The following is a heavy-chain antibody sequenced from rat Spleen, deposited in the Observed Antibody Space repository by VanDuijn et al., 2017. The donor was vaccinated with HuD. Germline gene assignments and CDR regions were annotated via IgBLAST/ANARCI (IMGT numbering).Heavy chain of an antibody. CDR3: ATHQPIRVYTKNWFAY. Sequence: EVQLVESGGGLVQPGRSLKLSCAASGFTFSDYNMAWVRQAPKKGLEWVATIIYDGSRTYYRDSVKGRFTISRDNAKSTLYLQMDSLRSEDTATYYCATHQPIRVYTKNWFAYWGQGTLVTVSS. CDR2: IIYDGSRT. D-gene: IGHD1-4*01. V-gene: IGHV5S10*01. J-gene: IGHJ3*01. CDR1: GFTFSDYN.